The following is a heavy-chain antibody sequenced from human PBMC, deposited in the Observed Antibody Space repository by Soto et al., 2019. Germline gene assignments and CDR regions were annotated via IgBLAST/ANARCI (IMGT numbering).Heavy chain of an antibody. V-gene: IGHV4-4*02. CDR2: IYHSGTT. CDR3: ARRGDWRFDY. J-gene: IGHJ4*02. Sequence: QVQLQESGPGLVKPSGTLSLTCAVSGGSISSDKWWSWVRQPPGKGLEWIGEIYHSGTTNYNPSLKSRATISVDKSKNQYSLTLTPVTAADTALYDCARRGDWRFDYWGQRTLVTVSS. D-gene: IGHD2-21*02. CDR1: GGSISSDKW.